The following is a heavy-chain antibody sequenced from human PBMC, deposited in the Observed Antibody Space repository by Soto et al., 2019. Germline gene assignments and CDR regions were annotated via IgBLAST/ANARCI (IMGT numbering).Heavy chain of an antibody. CDR3: ARDRPDILTGYYSDYGMDV. CDR2: IIPIFGTA. J-gene: IGHJ6*02. V-gene: IGHV1-69*13. CDR1: GGTFSSYA. D-gene: IGHD3-9*01. Sequence: GASVKVSCKASGGTFSSYAISWVRQAPGQGLEWMGGIIPIFGTANYAQRFQGRVTITADESTSTAYMELSSLRSEDTAVYYCARDRPDILTGYYSDYGMDVWGQGTTVTVSS.